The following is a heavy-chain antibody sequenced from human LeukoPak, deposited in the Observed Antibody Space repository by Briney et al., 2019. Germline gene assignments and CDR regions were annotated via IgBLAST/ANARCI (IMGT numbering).Heavy chain of an antibody. Sequence: PGRSLRLSCAASGFTFDDSAMHWVRQAPGKGLEWVSGISWSSDNFGYADSVKGRFTISRDNAKKSLYLEMNGLRAEDTAMYYCVKDLGFGMMVPRGFHYWGQGTLVSVSS. V-gene: IGHV3-9*01. CDR1: GFTFDDSA. D-gene: IGHD3-16*01. J-gene: IGHJ4*02. CDR2: ISWSSDNF. CDR3: VKDLGFGMMVPRGFHY.